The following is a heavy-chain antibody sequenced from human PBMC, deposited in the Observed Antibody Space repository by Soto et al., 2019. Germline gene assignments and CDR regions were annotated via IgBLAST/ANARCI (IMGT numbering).Heavy chain of an antibody. CDR1: GYSFTSYW. CDR2: IDPSDSYT. J-gene: IGHJ6*04. CDR3: ARLPPFYDHYSYGRAV. V-gene: IGHV5-10-1*01. Sequence: PGESLKISCKGSGYSFTSYWISWVRQMPGKGLEWMGRIDPSDSYTNYSPSFQGHVTISADKSISTAYLQWSSLKASDTAMYYWARLPPFYDHYSYGRAVGGKGTRVTVSS. D-gene: IGHD3-3*01.